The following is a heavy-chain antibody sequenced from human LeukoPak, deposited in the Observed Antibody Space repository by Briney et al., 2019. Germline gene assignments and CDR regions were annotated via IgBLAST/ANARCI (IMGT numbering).Heavy chain of an antibody. J-gene: IGHJ5*02. D-gene: IGHD3-16*02. Sequence: ASVKVSCKVSGYTLTELSMHWVRQAPGKGLEWMGGFDPEDGETIYAQKFQGRVTMTEDTSTDTAYMELSSLRSEDTAVCYCATGSGLYNWFDPWGQGTLVTVSS. CDR2: FDPEDGET. CDR3: ATGSGLYNWFDP. CDR1: GYTLTELS. V-gene: IGHV1-24*01.